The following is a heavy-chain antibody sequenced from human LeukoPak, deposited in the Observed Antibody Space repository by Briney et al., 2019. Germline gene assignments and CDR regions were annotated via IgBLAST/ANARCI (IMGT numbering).Heavy chain of an antibody. D-gene: IGHD6-19*01. CDR1: GGSISSYY. CDR3: ARRSGIAVAGAFDY. Sequence: SETLSLTCTVSGGSISSYYWSWIRQPPGEGLEWIGYIYYSGSTNYNPSLKSRVTISVDTSKNQFSLKLSSVTAADTAVYYCARRSGIAVAGAFDYWGQGTLVTVSS. CDR2: IYYSGST. V-gene: IGHV4-59*12. J-gene: IGHJ4*02.